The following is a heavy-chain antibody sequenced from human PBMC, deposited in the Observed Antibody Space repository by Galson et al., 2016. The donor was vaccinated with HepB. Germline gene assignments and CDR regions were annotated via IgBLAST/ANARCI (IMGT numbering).Heavy chain of an antibody. CDR1: GYSVTKLP. J-gene: IGHJ4*02. V-gene: IGHV1-24*01. CDR2: FDPEQGEI. Sequence: SVKVSCKVSGYSVTKLPLHWVRQAPGKGLEWMGGFDPEQGEIVYAQNFQGRFTRTEDASTDTVNMDLSSLTSEDTAVYYCAQEEVGYCIAGTCYGLDYWGQGTLVTVSS. CDR3: AQEEVGYCIAGTCYGLDY. D-gene: IGHD2-15*01.